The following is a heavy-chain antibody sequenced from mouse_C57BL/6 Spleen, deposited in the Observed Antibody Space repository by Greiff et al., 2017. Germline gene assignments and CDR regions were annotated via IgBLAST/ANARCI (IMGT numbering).Heavy chain of an antibody. J-gene: IGHJ4*01. CDR3: ARSEGDYAMDY. Sequence: VKLQQPGAELVRPGSSVKLSCKASGYTFTSYWMDWVKQRPGQGLEWIGNIYPSDSETHYNQKFKDKATLTVDKSSSTAYMQLSSLTSEDSAVYYCARSEGDYAMDYWGQGTSVTVSS. CDR2: IYPSDSET. V-gene: IGHV1-61*01. CDR1: GYTFTSYW.